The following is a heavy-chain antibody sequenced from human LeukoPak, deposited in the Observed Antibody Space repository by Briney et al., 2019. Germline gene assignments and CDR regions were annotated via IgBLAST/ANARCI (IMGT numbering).Heavy chain of an antibody. CDR2: FYYSGST. Sequence: SATLSLTCTVSGGSISSYYWNWTRQPPGKGLEWIGYFYYSGSTNYNPSLKSRVTISGDTSKNQFSLKLSSVTAADTAMYYCARGSSSWPYYFDYWGQGSLVTVSS. J-gene: IGHJ4*02. V-gene: IGHV4-59*01. CDR1: GGSISSYY. D-gene: IGHD6-13*01. CDR3: ARGSSSWPYYFDY.